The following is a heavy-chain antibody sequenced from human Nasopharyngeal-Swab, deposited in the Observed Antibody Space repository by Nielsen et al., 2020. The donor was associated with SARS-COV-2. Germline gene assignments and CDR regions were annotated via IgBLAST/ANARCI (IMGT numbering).Heavy chain of an antibody. CDR1: GFTFSSFG. J-gene: IGHJ4*02. Sequence: GESLKISCAASGFTFSSFGMHWVRQAPGKGLEWVAFIAHDERVEYYGDSVQGRFSISRDTSKNTLYLQMDSLRGEDTAVYYCARDAPTHYGAFYWGRGTLVTVSS. D-gene: IGHD4-17*01. V-gene: IGHV3-30*03. CDR2: IAHDERVE. CDR3: ARDAPTHYGAFY.